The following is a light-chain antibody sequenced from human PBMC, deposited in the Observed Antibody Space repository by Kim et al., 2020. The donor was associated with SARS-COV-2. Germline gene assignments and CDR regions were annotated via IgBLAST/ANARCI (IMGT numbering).Light chain of an antibody. CDR3: AAWDDSLSGRV. V-gene: IGLV1-47*01. Sequence: QSVLTQPPSASGTPGQRVTMSCSGSSSNIERNYVYWYQQVPGTAPKVLIYRSNQRPPGVPDRFSGSKSGTSASLAISGLRSEDEDDYYCAAWDDSLSGRVFGGGTQLTVL. CDR2: RSN. CDR1: SSNIERNY. J-gene: IGLJ3*02.